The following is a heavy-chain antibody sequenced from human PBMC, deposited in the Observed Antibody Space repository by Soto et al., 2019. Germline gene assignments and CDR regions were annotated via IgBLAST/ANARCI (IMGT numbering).Heavy chain of an antibody. CDR2: IIPILGIA. V-gene: IGHV1-69*02. J-gene: IGHJ4*02. CDR3: ARASWTTPGRVIDY. CDR1: GGTFSSYT. Sequence: QVQLVQSGAEVKKPGSSVKVSCKASGGTFSSYTISWVRQAPGQGLEWMGRIIPILGIANYAQKFQVIVTINADKSTSTAYMELSRLRSEDTAVYYCARASWTTPGRVIDYWGQGTLVTVSS. D-gene: IGHD2-15*01.